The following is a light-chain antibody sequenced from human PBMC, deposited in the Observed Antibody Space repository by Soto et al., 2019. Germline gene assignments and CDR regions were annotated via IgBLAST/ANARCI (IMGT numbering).Light chain of an antibody. CDR2: HVT. V-gene: IGLV2-14*01. CDR1: SSDVGAYNY. Sequence: DSVSGSLGQSITISCSGTSSDVGAYNYVSWYQQYPGKAPKLMIYHVTDRPSGVSNRFSGSKSGNTASLTISGLQAEDEADYYCCSYTTSNTFVFGTGTKVTVL. CDR3: CSYTTSNTFV. J-gene: IGLJ1*01.